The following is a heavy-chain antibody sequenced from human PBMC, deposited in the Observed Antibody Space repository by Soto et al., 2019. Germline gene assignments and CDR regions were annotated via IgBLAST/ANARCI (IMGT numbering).Heavy chain of an antibody. D-gene: IGHD2-2*01. Sequence: GGSLRLYCTASGFTFSSYSMNWVRQAPGKGLEWVSSISSSSSYIYYADSVKGRFTISRDNAKNSLYLQMNSLRAEDTAVYYCARVKLGYCISTSCYHDYWGQGT. J-gene: IGHJ4*02. CDR1: GFTFSSYS. V-gene: IGHV3-21*01. CDR2: ISSSSSYI. CDR3: ARVKLGYCISTSCYHDY.